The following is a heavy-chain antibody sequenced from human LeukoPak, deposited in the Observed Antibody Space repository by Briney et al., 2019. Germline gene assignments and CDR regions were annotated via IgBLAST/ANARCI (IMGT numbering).Heavy chain of an antibody. Sequence: PGGSLRLSCAASGFTFSSYGMHWVRQAPGKGLEWVAVISYDGSNKYYADSVKGRFTISRDNSKNTLYLQMNSLRAEDTAVYYCLGPLDEMATPFLPDYWGQGTLVTVSS. CDR3: LGPLDEMATPFLPDY. V-gene: IGHV3-30*03. D-gene: IGHD5-24*01. CDR2: ISYDGSNK. CDR1: GFTFSSYG. J-gene: IGHJ4*02.